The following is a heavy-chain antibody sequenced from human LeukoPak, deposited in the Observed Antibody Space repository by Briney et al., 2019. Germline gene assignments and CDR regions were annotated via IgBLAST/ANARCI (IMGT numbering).Heavy chain of an antibody. CDR1: GFTLSNFW. V-gene: IGHV3-7*01. CDR2: IEDDGNKK. Sequence: GEPLRLSCATSGFTLSNFWMNWVRQAPGKGLEWVANIEDDGNKKNYVDSVKGRFTISRDNVKNSIYLQMNSLRADDTAVYYCARGRGIALWGQGTVVTVSS. D-gene: IGHD6-13*01. J-gene: IGHJ4*02. CDR3: ARGRGIAL.